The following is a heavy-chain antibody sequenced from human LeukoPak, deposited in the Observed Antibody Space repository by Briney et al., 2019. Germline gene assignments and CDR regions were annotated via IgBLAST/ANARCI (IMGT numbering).Heavy chain of an antibody. CDR3: ARTNIGYSYAPY. D-gene: IGHD5-18*01. J-gene: IGHJ4*02. CDR1: GFTFSSYG. V-gene: IGHV3-30*03. CDR2: ISYDGSNK. Sequence: GGSLRLSCAASGFTFSSYGMHWVRQAPGKGLEWVAVISYDGSNKYYADSVKGRFTISRDNSKNTLYLQMNSLRAEDTAVYYCARTNIGYSYAPYWGQGTLATVSS.